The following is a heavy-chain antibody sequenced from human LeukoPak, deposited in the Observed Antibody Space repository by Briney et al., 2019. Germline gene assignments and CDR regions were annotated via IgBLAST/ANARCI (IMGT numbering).Heavy chain of an antibody. J-gene: IGHJ4*02. V-gene: IGHV4-59*01. Sequence: SETLSLTCAVYGGSFSGYYWSWIRQPPGKGLEWIGYIYYSGSTNYNPSLKSRVTISVDTSKNQFSLKLSSVTAADTAVYYCAGSGELLGYWGQGTLVTVSS. CDR1: GGSFSGYY. D-gene: IGHD3-10*01. CDR2: IYYSGST. CDR3: AGSGELLGY.